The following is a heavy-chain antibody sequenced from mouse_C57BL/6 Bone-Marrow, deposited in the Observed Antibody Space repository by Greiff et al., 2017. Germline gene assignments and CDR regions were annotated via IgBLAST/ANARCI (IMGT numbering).Heavy chain of an antibody. CDR2: IDPETGGT. D-gene: IGHD3-1*01. Sequence: QVHVKQSGAELVRPGASVTLSCKASGYTFTDYEMHWVKQTPVHGLEWIGAIDPETGGTAYNQKFKGKAILTADKSSSTAYMELRSLTSEDSAVYYCTRSCYWWVAYWGQGTLVTVSA. V-gene: IGHV1-15*01. CDR3: TRSCYWWVAY. CDR1: GYTFTDYE. J-gene: IGHJ3*01.